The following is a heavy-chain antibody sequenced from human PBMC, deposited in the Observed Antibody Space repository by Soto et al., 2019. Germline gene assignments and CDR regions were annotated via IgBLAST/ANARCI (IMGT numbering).Heavy chain of an antibody. Sequence: PWETLSLTCTVSGGSISSGGYYWSWIRQHPGKGLEWIGYIYYSGSTYYNPSLKSRVTISVDTSKNQFSLKLSSVTAADTAVYYCASMITFGGVIVNRRYYFDYWGQGTLVTVSS. J-gene: IGHJ4*02. V-gene: IGHV4-31*02. CDR1: GGSISSGGYY. D-gene: IGHD3-16*02. CDR3: ASMITFGGVIVNRRYYFDY. CDR2: IYYSGST.